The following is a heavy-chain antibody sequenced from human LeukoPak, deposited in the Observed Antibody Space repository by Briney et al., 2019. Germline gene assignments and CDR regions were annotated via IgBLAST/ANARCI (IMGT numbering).Heavy chain of an antibody. CDR1: GYTFTGYY. V-gene: IGHV1-2*02. D-gene: IGHD2-15*01. CDR2: INPNSGGT. CDR3: ARDLRYCSGGSSYGRYGY. Sequence: EASVKVSCKASGYTFTGYYMHWVRQAPGQGLEWMGWINPNSGGTNYAQKFQGRVTMTRDTSISTAYMELSRLRSDDMAVYYCARDLRYCSGGSSYGRYGYWGQGTLVTVSS. J-gene: IGHJ4*02.